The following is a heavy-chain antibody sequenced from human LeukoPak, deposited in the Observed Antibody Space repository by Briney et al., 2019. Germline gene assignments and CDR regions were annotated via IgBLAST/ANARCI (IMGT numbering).Heavy chain of an antibody. CDR1: GGSIGSGTHY. D-gene: IGHD2-15*01. V-gene: IGHV4-61*02. Sequence: SETLSLTCSVSGGSIGSGTHYWSWIRRPAGKGLEWIGRIYSSGNTSYNPSLKSRITISVDTSKNQLSLRLTSVTAADTAVYYCARGYSSGGLDYWGQGTLVTVSS. CDR2: IYSSGNT. CDR3: ARGYSSGGLDY. J-gene: IGHJ4*02.